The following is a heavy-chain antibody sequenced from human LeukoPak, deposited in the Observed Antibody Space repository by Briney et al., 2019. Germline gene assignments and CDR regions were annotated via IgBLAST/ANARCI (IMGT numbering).Heavy chain of an antibody. CDR2: VYYSGTT. V-gene: IGHV4-59*01. Sequence: SETLSLTCTLSGGSISNYYWGWIRQPPGKGLEWIGNVYYSGTTIYNPSLRSRVTISVDTSKHQFSLKLTSVTVADTAIYYCASAAHSSSWLPDWGQGTLVTVSS. CDR1: GGSISNYY. J-gene: IGHJ4*02. D-gene: IGHD6-13*01. CDR3: ASAAHSSSWLPD.